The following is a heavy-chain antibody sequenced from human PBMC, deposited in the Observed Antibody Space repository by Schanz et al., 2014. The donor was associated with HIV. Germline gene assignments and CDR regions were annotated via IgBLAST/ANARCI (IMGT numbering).Heavy chain of an antibody. CDR2: ISAYNGNT. CDR1: GYTFTTYY. J-gene: IGHJ5*02. D-gene: IGHD3-9*01. V-gene: IGHV1-18*04. Sequence: QVQLVQSGAEVKKPGASVKVSCKASGYTFTTYYMHWVRQAPGQGLERMGWISAYNGNTNYAQKIQGRVTMTTDTSTSTAYMELRSLTSDDTAVYYCARDHITIFLDPWGQGTLVTVSS. CDR3: ARDHITIFLDP.